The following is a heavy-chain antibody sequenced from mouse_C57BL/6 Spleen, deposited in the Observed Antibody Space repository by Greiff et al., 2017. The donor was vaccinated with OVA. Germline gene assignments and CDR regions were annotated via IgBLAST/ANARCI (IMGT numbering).Heavy chain of an antibody. Sequence: VQLQQSGPELVKPGASVKISCKASGYTFTDYYLNWVKQSHGKSLEWLGDINPNNGGTSYNQKLKGKATLTVDKSSSTAYMELRSLTSEDSAVYYCAKYDYDEGARDYWGQGTSVTVSS. CDR3: AKYDYDEGARDY. V-gene: IGHV1-26*01. CDR2: INPNNGGT. D-gene: IGHD2-4*01. J-gene: IGHJ4*01. CDR1: GYTFTDYY.